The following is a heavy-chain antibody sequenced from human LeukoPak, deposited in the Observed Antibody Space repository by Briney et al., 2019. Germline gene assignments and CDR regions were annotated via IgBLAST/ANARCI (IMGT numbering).Heavy chain of an antibody. V-gene: IGHV1-2*02. CDR1: GYTFTGYY. CDR2: INPNSGGT. J-gene: IGHJ6*03. Sequence: ASVKVSCKASGYTFTGYYMHWVRQAPGQGLEWMGWINPNSGGTNYAQKFQDRVTMTRDTSISTAYMELSSLRAEDTAVYYCAKSGGNLKLMDVWGKGTTVTVSS. CDR3: AKSGGNLKLMDV. D-gene: IGHD4-23*01.